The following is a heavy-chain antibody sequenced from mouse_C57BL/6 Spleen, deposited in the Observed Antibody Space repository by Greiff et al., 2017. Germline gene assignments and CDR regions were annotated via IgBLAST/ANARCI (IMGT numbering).Heavy chain of an antibody. CDR1: GYTFTSYG. Sequence: VKLVESGAELARPGASVKLSCKASGYTFTSYGISWVKQRTGQGLEWIGEIYPRSGNTYYNEKFKGKATLTADKSSSTAYMELRSLTSEDSAVYFCARDPLVRSDYWGQGTTLTVSS. CDR3: ARDPLVRSDY. CDR2: IYPRSGNT. J-gene: IGHJ2*01. V-gene: IGHV1-81*01. D-gene: IGHD6-2*01.